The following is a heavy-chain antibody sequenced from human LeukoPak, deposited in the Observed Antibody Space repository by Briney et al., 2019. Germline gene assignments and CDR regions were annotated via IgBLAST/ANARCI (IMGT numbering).Heavy chain of an antibody. CDR2: IHTGGST. V-gene: IGHV4-4*07. D-gene: IGHD6-6*01. Sequence: MASETLSLTCTVSGGSISTYYWSWIRQPAGKGLEWIGRIHTGGSTDYNPSLKSRVTMSVDTSRKQFSLRLSSVTAADTAMYYCAREGSMTARPFVSIDYWGQGTLVTVSS. CDR1: GGSISTYY. CDR3: AREGSMTARPFVSIDY. J-gene: IGHJ4*02.